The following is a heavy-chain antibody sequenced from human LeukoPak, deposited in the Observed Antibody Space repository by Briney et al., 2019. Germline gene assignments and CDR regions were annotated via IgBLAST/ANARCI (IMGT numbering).Heavy chain of an antibody. D-gene: IGHD6-19*01. J-gene: IGHJ1*01. CDR2: ISSNGGST. Sequence: GGSLRLSCAASGFTFSSYAMHWVRQAPGKGLEYVSAISSNGGSTYYANSVKGRFTISRDNSKNTLYLQMNSLRAEDTAVYYCARVLRQWLVQADFQHWGQGTLVTVSS. CDR3: ARVLRQWLVQADFQH. CDR1: GFTFSSYA. V-gene: IGHV3-64*01.